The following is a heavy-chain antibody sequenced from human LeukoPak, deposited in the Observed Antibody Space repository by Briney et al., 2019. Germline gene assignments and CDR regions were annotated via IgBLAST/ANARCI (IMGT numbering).Heavy chain of an antibody. V-gene: IGHV6-1*01. CDR2: TYYTSKWSN. J-gene: IGHJ6*02. D-gene: IGHD3-16*01. Sequence: SQTLSLTCAISGDSVSSNSATWNWIRQSPSRGLEWLGRTYYTSKWSNDYAASVKSRITINADTSKNQFSLQLRSVPPEDTAVYYCARTRYYVDVWGQGTTVTVSS. CDR3: ARTRYYVDV. CDR1: GDSVSSNSAT.